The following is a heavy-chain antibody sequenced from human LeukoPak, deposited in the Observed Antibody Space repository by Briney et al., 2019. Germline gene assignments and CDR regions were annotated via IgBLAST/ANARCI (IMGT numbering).Heavy chain of an antibody. J-gene: IGHJ4*02. CDR1: GFTFSSYG. V-gene: IGHV3-33*01. CDR2: IWYDGSNK. CDR3: ARDSYYYDSSGCDY. D-gene: IGHD3-22*01. Sequence: GGSLRLSCAASGFTFSSYGMHWVRQAPGKGLEWVAVIWYDGSNKYYADSVKGRFTISRDNSKNTLYLQMNSLRAEDTAVYYCARDSYYYDSSGCDYWAREPRSPSPQ.